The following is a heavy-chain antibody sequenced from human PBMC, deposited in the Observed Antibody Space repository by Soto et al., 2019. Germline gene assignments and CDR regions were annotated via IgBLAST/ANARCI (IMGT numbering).Heavy chain of an antibody. CDR1: GFTFSSYA. D-gene: IGHD2-2*01. V-gene: IGHV3-23*01. J-gene: IGHJ5*02. CDR3: AKGGYCSSTSCYVEDDWFDP. CDR2: ISGSGGST. Sequence: GGSLRLSCAASGFTFSSYAMSWVRQAPGKGLEWVSAISGSGGSTYYADSVKGRFTISRDNSKNTLYLQMNSLRAEDTAVYYCAKGGYCSSTSCYVEDDWFDPWGQGTLVTVSS.